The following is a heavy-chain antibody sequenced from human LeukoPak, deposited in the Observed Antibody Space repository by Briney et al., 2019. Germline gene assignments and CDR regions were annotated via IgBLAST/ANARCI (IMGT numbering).Heavy chain of an antibody. D-gene: IGHD2-15*01. CDR2: ITGSGGAT. CDR3: AKGVVGYCYHDNCCAYDS. Sequence: GGSLRLSCAVSGFTFSNFAMSWVRQAPGKGLEWVSAITGSGGATFYADSVRGRFTISRDNSKNTLYLQMNSLRAEDTATYYCAKGVVGYCYHDNCCAYDSCGQGTLVTVSS. J-gene: IGHJ4*02. V-gene: IGHV3-23*01. CDR1: GFTFSNFA.